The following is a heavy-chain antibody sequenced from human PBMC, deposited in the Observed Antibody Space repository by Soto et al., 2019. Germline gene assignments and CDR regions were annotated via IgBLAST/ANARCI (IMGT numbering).Heavy chain of an antibody. Sequence: EVQLVESGGDLVKPGGSLRLSCAASGFTFNNAWMSWVRQAPGKGLEWVARIKSKTDGETTTYAAPVNGRFTISREDSKDTLYLQMNSLKPEDTAVYYCTTNGDYYYYYMDVWGKGTTVAVSS. D-gene: IGHD2-8*01. CDR2: IKSKTDGETT. CDR3: TTNGDYYYYYMDV. J-gene: IGHJ6*03. V-gene: IGHV3-15*01. CDR1: GFTFNNAW.